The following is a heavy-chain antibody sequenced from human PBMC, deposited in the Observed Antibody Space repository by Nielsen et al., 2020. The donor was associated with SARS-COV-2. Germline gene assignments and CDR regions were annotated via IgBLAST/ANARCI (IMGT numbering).Heavy chain of an antibody. J-gene: IGHJ3*02. D-gene: IGHD3-22*01. Sequence: SVKVSCKASGYTFTSYDINWVRQAPGQGLEWMGGIIPIFGTANYAQKFQGRVTITADESTSTAYMELSSLRSEDTAVYYCARGTASYYYDSSGYYAAFDIWGQGTMVTVSS. CDR2: IIPIFGTA. CDR1: GYTFTSYD. CDR3: ARGTASYYYDSSGYYAAFDI. V-gene: IGHV1-69*13.